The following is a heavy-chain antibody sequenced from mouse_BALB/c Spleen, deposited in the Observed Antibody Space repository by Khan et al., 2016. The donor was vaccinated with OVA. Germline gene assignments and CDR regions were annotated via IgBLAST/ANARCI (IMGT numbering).Heavy chain of an antibody. D-gene: IGHD2-10*02. CDR2: ISYSGST. J-gene: IGHJ3*01. CDR3: ARLRYGNCFTY. V-gene: IGHV3-2*02. CDR1: GYSITSDYA. Sequence: EVQLQESGPGLVKPSQSLSLTCTVTGYSITSDYAWNWIRQFPGNKLEWMGYISYSGSTSFNPSLKSRLSITRDTSKNQFFLQLNSVTTEDTATCCCARLRYGNCFTYWGQGTLVAVSA.